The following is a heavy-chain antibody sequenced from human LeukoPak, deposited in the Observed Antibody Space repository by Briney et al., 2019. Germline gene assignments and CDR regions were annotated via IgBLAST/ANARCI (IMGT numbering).Heavy chain of an antibody. CDR3: ARDPCSGGSCYYYYGMDV. V-gene: IGHV3-30*03. Sequence: GGSLRLSCAASGFTFSSYGMHWVRQAPGRGLEWVAVISYDGSNKYYADSVKGRFTISRDNSKNTLYLQMNSLRAEDTVVYYCARDPCSGGSCYYYYGMDVWGQGTTVTVSS. CDR2: ISYDGSNK. D-gene: IGHD2-15*01. CDR1: GFTFSSYG. J-gene: IGHJ6*02.